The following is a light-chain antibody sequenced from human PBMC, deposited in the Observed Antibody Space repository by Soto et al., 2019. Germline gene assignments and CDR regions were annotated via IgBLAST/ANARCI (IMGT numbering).Light chain of an antibody. V-gene: IGKV3-15*01. J-gene: IGKJ4*01. CDR3: QQYNNWPPLT. Sequence: EIVMTQSPATLSVSPGERATLSCRPSQSVGSNLAWYQRRPGQAPRLLIYGASTRATGIPARFSGSGSGTEFTLTISSLQSEDFAVYYCQQYNNWPPLTFGGGTKVEIK. CDR2: GAS. CDR1: QSVGSN.